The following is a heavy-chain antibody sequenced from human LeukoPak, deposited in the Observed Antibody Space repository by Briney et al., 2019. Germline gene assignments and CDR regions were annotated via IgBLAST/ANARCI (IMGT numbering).Heavy chain of an antibody. CDR2: IYYSGST. V-gene: IGHV4-59*12. CDR3: ARDVPTGYHDY. CDR1: GGSISSYY. D-gene: IGHD3-9*01. Sequence: SETLSLTCTVSGGSISSYYWSWIRQPPGKGLEWIGYIYYSGSTNYNPSLKSRVTISVDTSKNQFSLKLSSVTAADTAVYYCARDVPTGYHDYWGQGTLVTVSS. J-gene: IGHJ4*02.